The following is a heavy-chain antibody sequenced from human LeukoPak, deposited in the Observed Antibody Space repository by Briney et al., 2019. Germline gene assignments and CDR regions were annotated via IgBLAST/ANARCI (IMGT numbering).Heavy chain of an antibody. CDR3: AKVRLRGVFFDY. CDR2: IRYDGSNK. Sequence: PGGSLRLSCAASGFTFSSYSMNWVRQAPGKGLEWVAFIRYDGSNKYYADSVKGRFTISRDNSKNTLYLQMNSLRAEDTAVYYCAKVRLRGVFFDYWGQGTLVTVSS. J-gene: IGHJ4*02. V-gene: IGHV3-30*02. CDR1: GFTFSSYS. D-gene: IGHD2-8*01.